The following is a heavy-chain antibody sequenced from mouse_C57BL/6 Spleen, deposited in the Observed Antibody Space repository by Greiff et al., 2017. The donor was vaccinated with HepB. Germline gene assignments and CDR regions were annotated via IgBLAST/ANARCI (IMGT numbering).Heavy chain of an antibody. J-gene: IGHJ3*01. V-gene: IGHV5-9*01. CDR3: ARRYSNYGFAY. Sequence: EVQRVESGGGLVKPGGSLKLSCAASGFTFSSYTMSWVRQTPEKRLEWVATISGGGGNTYYPDSVKGRFTISRDNAKNTLYLQMSSLRSEDTALYYCARRYSNYGFAYWGQGTLVTVSA. D-gene: IGHD2-5*01. CDR2: ISGGGGNT. CDR1: GFTFSSYT.